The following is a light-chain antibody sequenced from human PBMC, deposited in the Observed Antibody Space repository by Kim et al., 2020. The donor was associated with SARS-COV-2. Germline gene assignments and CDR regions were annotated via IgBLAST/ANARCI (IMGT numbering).Light chain of an antibody. CDR3: QRGSNWHRS. J-gene: IGKJ3*01. CDR1: QSVHSY. CDR2: DAS. V-gene: IGKV3-11*01. Sequence: EIVLTQSPATLSLSPGERATLSCRASQSVHSYLAWYQQKPGQAPRLLIYDASNRATGIPARFSCSGSGTDFTLTISSLEPEEFAGYYLQRGSNWHRSFGRGTKVDS.